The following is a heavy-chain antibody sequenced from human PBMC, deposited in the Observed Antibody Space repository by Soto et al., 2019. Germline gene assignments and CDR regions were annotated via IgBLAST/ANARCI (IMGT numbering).Heavy chain of an antibody. J-gene: IGHJ4*02. CDR1: GYPFTSYG. D-gene: IGHD6-13*01. CDR2: ISAYNGNT. Sequence: QVQLVRSGAEVKKPGASVKVSCKASGYPFTSYGISWVRQGPGQGLEWMGWISAYNGNTNYAQKLQGSVTMTTDTSTSTGYMELRSLRSDDTAVYYCARDLAAGNCDYWGQGTLVTVSS. V-gene: IGHV1-18*01. CDR3: ARDLAAGNCDY.